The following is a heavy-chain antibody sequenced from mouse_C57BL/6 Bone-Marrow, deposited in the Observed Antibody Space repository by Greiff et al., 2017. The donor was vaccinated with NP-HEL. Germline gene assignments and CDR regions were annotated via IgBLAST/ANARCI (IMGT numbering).Heavy chain of an antibody. CDR3: TTTCLYSNYSLFDY. Sequence: EVQLQQSGAELVRPGASVKLSCTASGFNIKDDYMHWVKQRPEQGLEWIGWIDPENGDTEYASKFQGKATITADTSSNTAYLQLSSLTSEDTAVYYCTTTCLYSNYSLFDYWGQGTTLTVSS. J-gene: IGHJ2*01. D-gene: IGHD2-5*01. CDR2: IDPENGDT. V-gene: IGHV14-4*01. CDR1: GFNIKDDY.